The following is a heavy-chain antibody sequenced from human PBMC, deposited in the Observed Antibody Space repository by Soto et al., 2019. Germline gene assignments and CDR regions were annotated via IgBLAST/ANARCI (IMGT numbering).Heavy chain of an antibody. J-gene: IGHJ5*02. V-gene: IGHV4-31*03. CDR3: ARGVLWFGELYLPSSPLGGFDP. CDR1: GGSISSGGYY. Sequence: LSLTCTVSGGSISSGGYYWSWIRQHPGKGLEWIGYIYYSGSTYYNPSLKSRVTISVDTSKNQFSLKLSSVTAADTAVYYCARGVLWFGELYLPSSPLGGFDPWGQGTLVTVSS. D-gene: IGHD3-10*01. CDR2: IYYSGST.